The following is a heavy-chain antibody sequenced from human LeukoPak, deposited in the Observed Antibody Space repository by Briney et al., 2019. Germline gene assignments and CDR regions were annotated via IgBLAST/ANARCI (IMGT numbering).Heavy chain of an antibody. CDR1: GFTFSSYW. D-gene: IGHD3-22*01. CDR3: ASGRRYYYDSSGPGDY. V-gene: IGHV3-7*01. CDR2: IKQDGSEK. J-gene: IGHJ4*02. Sequence: GGSLRLSCAASGFTFSSYWMSWVRQAPGKGLEWVANIKQDGSEKYYVDSVKGRFTISRDNAKNSLYLQMNSLRAEDTAVYYCASGRRYYYDSSGPGDYWGQGTLVTVSS.